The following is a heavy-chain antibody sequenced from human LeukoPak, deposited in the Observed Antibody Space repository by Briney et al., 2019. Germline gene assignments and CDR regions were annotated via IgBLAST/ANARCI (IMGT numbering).Heavy chain of an antibody. CDR1: GGSFSGYY. V-gene: IGHV4-34*01. CDR2: INHSGST. J-gene: IGHJ4*02. CDR3: ARGGSSGSYGGYYFDY. Sequence: SSETLSLTCAVYGGSFSGYYWSWIRQPPGKGLEWIGEINHSGSTNYNPSLKSRVSISVDTSKNQFSLRLNSVTAADTAVYYCARGGSSGSYGGYYFDYWGQGTLVTVSS. D-gene: IGHD1-26*01.